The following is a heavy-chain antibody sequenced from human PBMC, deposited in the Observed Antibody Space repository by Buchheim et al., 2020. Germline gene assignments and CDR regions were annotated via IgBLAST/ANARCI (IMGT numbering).Heavy chain of an antibody. D-gene: IGHD3-22*01. CDR2: ISYDGSNK. CDR1: GFTFSSYA. V-gene: IGHV3-30*04. Sequence: QVQLVESGGGVVQPGRSLRLSCAASGFTFSSYAMHWVRQAPGKGLEWVAVISYDGSNKYYADSVKGRFTIPRDNSKNTLYLQMNSLRAEDTAVYYCARDYYDSSGYYFFDYWGQGTL. CDR3: ARDYYDSSGYYFFDY. J-gene: IGHJ4*02.